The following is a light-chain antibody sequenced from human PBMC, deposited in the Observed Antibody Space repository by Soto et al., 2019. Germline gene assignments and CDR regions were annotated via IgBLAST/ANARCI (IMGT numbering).Light chain of an antibody. Sequence: EIVLTQSPGTLSLSPGERATLSCRASQSVSSSYLAWYQQKPGQAPRLLIYGASSRATGIPDRFSGSGSGTDFTLTIGRLEPEDFAVYYCQQYGRSITFGQGTRLESK. CDR1: QSVSSSY. J-gene: IGKJ5*01. CDR2: GAS. CDR3: QQYGRSIT. V-gene: IGKV3-20*01.